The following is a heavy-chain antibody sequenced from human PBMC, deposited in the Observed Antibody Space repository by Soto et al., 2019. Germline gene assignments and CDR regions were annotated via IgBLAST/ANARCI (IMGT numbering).Heavy chain of an antibody. CDR3: VYGSGSYYNSLQAFDI. Sequence: SVKVSCKASGVTFSSYAISWVRQAPGQGLEWMGGIIPIFGTANYAQKFQGRVTITADESTSTAYMELSSLRSEDTAVYYCVYGSGSYYNSLQAFDIWGQGTMVTVSS. J-gene: IGHJ3*02. V-gene: IGHV1-69*13. CDR1: GVTFSSYA. CDR2: IIPIFGTA. D-gene: IGHD3-10*01.